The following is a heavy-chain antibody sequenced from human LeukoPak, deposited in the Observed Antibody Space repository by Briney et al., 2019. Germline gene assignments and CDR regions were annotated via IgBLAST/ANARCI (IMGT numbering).Heavy chain of an antibody. D-gene: IGHD2-21*02. CDR2: ISYDGGKK. CDR3: AKNIGDYNSHYFDY. CDR1: EFTFSMYG. J-gene: IGHJ4*02. Sequence: GGSLRLSCAASEFTFSMYGMHWVRQAPGKGLEWVSVISYDGGKKNYADSVKGRFTISRDNSKNTLFLQMNSLRAEDTAVYYCAKNIGDYNSHYFDYWGQGTLVTVSS. V-gene: IGHV3-30*18.